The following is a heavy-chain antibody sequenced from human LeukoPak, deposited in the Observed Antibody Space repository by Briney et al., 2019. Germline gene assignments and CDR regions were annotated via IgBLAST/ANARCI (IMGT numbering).Heavy chain of an antibody. J-gene: IGHJ6*02. CDR1: GFTFSSYA. V-gene: IGHV3-30-3*01. CDR2: TSYDGSKT. Sequence: PGRSLRLSCAASGFTFSSYAMHWVRQSPGKGLEWVAATSYDGSKTYNAESVKGRFTISRDNSKNTLYLQMNSLRAEDTAVYYCARLDYDSSGLDHHSYYGMDVWGQGTTVTVSS. CDR3: ARLDYDSSGLDHHSYYGMDV. D-gene: IGHD3-22*01.